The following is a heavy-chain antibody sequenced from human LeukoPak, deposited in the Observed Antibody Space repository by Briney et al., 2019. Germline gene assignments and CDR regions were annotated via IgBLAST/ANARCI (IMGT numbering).Heavy chain of an antibody. D-gene: IGHD1-1*01. V-gene: IGHV4-59*01. Sequence: SETLSLTCTVSGGSISTYYWSWIRQPPGKGPEWIGYIYYTGSTNYNPSLKSRVTISVDTSKNQLSLKLSSVTAADTAVYYCARVTEWNDFDYWGQGTLVTVSS. CDR2: IYYTGST. J-gene: IGHJ4*02. CDR1: GGSISTYY. CDR3: ARVTEWNDFDY.